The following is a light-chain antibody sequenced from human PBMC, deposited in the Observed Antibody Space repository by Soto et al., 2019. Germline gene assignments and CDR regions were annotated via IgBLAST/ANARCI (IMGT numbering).Light chain of an antibody. Sequence: QSVLTQPPPASGTPGQRVIISCSGSSSNLGSNSGNWYQQLPGTAPKLLIYNTYQRPLGVPDRFSGSKSGTSASLAISGLQSEDEGDYFCAAWDDSLNGPVFGGGTKLTVL. CDR1: SSNLGSNS. CDR2: NTY. V-gene: IGLV1-44*01. J-gene: IGLJ3*02. CDR3: AAWDDSLNGPV.